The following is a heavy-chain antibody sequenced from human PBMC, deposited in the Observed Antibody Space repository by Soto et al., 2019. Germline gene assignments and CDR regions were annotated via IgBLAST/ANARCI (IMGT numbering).Heavy chain of an antibody. CDR3: ARSTVSEDC. D-gene: IGHD4-17*01. Sequence: QVQLQESGPGLVKPSGTLSLTCVVSGDSVSSNNWWSWVRQSPGKGLEWIGEIYHSGSTNYNPSLRSRGTISLDKSKNQFSLMLRSVPAADTALYYCARSTVSEDCWGQGTLVTVSS. J-gene: IGHJ4*02. CDR2: IYHSGST. CDR1: GDSVSSNNW. V-gene: IGHV4-4*02.